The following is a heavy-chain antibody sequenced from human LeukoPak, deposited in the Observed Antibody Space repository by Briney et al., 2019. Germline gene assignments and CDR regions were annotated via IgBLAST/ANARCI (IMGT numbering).Heavy chain of an antibody. CDR2: IYYSGST. CDR1: GGSISSSSYY. J-gene: IGHJ4*02. V-gene: IGHV4-39*07. D-gene: IGHD1-26*01. Sequence: PSETLSLTCTVSGGSISSSSYYWGWIRQLPGKGLEWIGSIYYSGSTYYNPSLKSRVTISVDTSKNQFSLKLSSVTAADTAVYYCARDRGPRWEPLGYFDYWGQGTLVTVSS. CDR3: ARDRGPRWEPLGYFDY.